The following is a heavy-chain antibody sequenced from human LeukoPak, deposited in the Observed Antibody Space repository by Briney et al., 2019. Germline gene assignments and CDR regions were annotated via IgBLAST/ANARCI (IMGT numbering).Heavy chain of an antibody. J-gene: IGHJ4*02. Sequence: GASVKVSCKASGYTFTSCYMYWVRQAPGQGLEWMGIINPSGGSTSYAQKFQGRVTMTRDMSTSTVYMELSSLRSEDTAVYYCARGHYDSSGYYYYFDYWGQGTLVTVSS. CDR3: ARGHYDSSGYYYYFDY. D-gene: IGHD3-22*01. CDR2: INPSGGST. CDR1: GYTFTSCY. V-gene: IGHV1-46*01.